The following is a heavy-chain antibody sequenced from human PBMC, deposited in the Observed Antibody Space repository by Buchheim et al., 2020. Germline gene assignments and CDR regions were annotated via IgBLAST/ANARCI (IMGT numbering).Heavy chain of an antibody. D-gene: IGHD4-11*01. J-gene: IGHJ3*02. Sequence: QVQLVQSGAEVKKPGASVKVSCKASGYTFTNYLIHWVRQAPGHGLEWMEMINPSDGYTYLAQKFQGRVTVTSDTSTSTVYMELSSPRSEDTAVYYCTREPPTTTDAFDIWGQGT. CDR1: GYTFTNYL. V-gene: IGHV1-46*03. CDR3: TREPPTTTDAFDI. CDR2: INPSDGYT.